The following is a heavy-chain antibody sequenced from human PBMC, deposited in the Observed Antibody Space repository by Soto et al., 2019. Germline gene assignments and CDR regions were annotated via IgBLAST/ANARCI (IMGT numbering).Heavy chain of an antibody. V-gene: IGHV3-23*01. CDR1: GFTFSSYA. J-gene: IGHJ6*02. D-gene: IGHD2-8*02. CDR2: ISGSGDST. Sequence: GGSLRLSCAASGFTFSSYAMSWVRQAPGKGLEWVSAISGSGDSTYYADSVKGRFTISRDNSKNTLYLQMNSLRAEDTAVYYCAKALPALTGGPLYYGMDVWGQGTTVTVSS. CDR3: AKALPALTGGPLYYGMDV.